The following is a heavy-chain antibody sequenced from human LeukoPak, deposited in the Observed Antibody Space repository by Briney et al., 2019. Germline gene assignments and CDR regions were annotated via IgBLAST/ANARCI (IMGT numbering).Heavy chain of an antibody. CDR1: GGSFSGYY. CDR3: ARSDYGSDNWFDP. CDR2: INHSGST. V-gene: IGHV4-34*01. Sequence: TASETLSLTCAVYGGSFSGYYWSWIRQPPGKGLEWIGEINHSGSTNYNPSLKSRVTISVDTSKNQFSLKLSSVTAADTAVYYCARSDYGSDNWFDPGAREPWSPSPQ. J-gene: IGHJ5*02. D-gene: IGHD3-10*01.